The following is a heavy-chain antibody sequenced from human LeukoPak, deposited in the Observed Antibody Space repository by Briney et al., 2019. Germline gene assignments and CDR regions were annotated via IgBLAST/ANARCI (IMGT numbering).Heavy chain of an antibody. CDR1: GFTFSSYS. CDR2: ISSSSSYI. V-gene: IGHV3-21*01. D-gene: IGHD2-2*01. Sequence: GGSLRLSCAASGFTFSSYSMNWVRQAPGKGLEWVSSISSSSSYIYYADSVKGRFTISRDNAKNSLYLQMNSLRAEDTAVYYCARDSTGYCSSTSCRNDAFDIWGQGTMVTVSS. J-gene: IGHJ3*02. CDR3: ARDSTGYCSSTSCRNDAFDI.